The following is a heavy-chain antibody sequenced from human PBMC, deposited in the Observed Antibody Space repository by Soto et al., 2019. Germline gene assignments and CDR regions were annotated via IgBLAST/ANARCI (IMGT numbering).Heavy chain of an antibody. CDR2: IYPGDSDT. J-gene: IGHJ5*02. D-gene: IGHD2-15*01. Sequence: GESLKISCKGSGYSFTSYWIGWVRQMPGKGLEWMGIIYPGDSDTRYSPSFQGQVTISADKSISTAYLQWSSLKASDTAMYYCARRGYCSGGSCYPRGPFDPWGQGTLVTVSS. CDR1: GYSFTSYW. CDR3: ARRGYCSGGSCYPRGPFDP. V-gene: IGHV5-51*01.